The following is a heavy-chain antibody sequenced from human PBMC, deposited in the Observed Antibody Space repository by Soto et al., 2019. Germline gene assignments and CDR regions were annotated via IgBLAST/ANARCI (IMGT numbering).Heavy chain of an antibody. CDR2: IIPIFGTA. D-gene: IGHD3-22*01. CDR3: ARGDYYDSSGYYADYVQEYIQY. J-gene: IGHJ1*01. CDR1: GGTFSSYA. Sequence: SVKVSCKASGGTFSSYAISWVRQAPGQGLEWMGGIIPIFGTANYAQKFQGRVTITADESTSTAYMELSSLRSEDTAVYYCARGDYYDSSGYYADYVQEYIQYWGLGTLVTVSS. V-gene: IGHV1-69*13.